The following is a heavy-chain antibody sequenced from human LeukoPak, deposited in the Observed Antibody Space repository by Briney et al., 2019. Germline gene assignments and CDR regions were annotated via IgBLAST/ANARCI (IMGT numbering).Heavy chain of an antibody. J-gene: IGHJ4*02. Sequence: PGGSLRLSCAASGSTFSSYSMNWVRQAPGKGLEWVSYISSSSSTIYYADSVKGRFTISRDNAKNSLYLQMNSLRDEDTAVYYCARYCISTSCYASYDYWGQGTLVTVSS. CDR3: ARYCISTSCYASYDY. D-gene: IGHD2-2*01. CDR2: ISSSSSTI. CDR1: GSTFSSYS. V-gene: IGHV3-48*02.